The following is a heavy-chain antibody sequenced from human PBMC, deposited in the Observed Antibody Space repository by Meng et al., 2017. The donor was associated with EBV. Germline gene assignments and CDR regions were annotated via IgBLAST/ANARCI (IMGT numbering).Heavy chain of an antibody. D-gene: IGHD1-26*01. CDR3: ARDRWEPKGKGWFDP. V-gene: IGHV1-69*06. Sequence: VQSGAEGKKPGSSVKVSCKAAGGTFSSYAISWVQQAPGQGLEWMGGIIPIFGTANYAQKFQGRVTITADKSTSTAYMELSSLRSEDTAVYYCARDRWEPKGKGWFDPWGQGTLVTVSS. CDR2: IIPIFGTA. CDR1: GGTFSSYA. J-gene: IGHJ5*02.